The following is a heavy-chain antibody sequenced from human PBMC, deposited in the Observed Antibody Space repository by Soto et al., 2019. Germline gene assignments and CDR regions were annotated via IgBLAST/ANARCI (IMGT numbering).Heavy chain of an antibody. J-gene: IGHJ5*02. V-gene: IGHV4-34*01. CDR3: ATGIAAAGNGWFDP. CDR2: INHSGST. Sequence: QVQLQQWGAGLLKPSETLSLTCAVYGGSFSGYYWSWIRQPPGKGLEWIGEINHSGSTNYNPSLKSRVTISVDTSKNQFSLKLSSVTAAATAVYYCATGIAAAGNGWFDPWGQGTLVTVSS. D-gene: IGHD6-13*01. CDR1: GGSFSGYY.